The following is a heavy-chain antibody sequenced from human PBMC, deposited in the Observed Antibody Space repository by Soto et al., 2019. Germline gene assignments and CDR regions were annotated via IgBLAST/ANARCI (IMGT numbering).Heavy chain of an antibody. CDR3: STTVITAPLFEY. Sequence: GGSLRLSCAGSGFTFSNHYMDWVRQDPGKGLEWLGRIRNEAAGGTTEHAASVRGRFTISGDDSKNSVYLQMHSVKTEDSAVYYCSTTVITAPLFEYWGQGTVVTVSS. J-gene: IGHJ4*02. CDR1: GFTFSNHY. CDR2: IRNEAAGGTT. V-gene: IGHV3-72*01. D-gene: IGHD1-20*01.